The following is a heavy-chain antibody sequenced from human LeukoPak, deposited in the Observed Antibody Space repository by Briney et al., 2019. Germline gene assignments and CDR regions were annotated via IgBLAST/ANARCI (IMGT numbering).Heavy chain of an antibody. CDR1: GYTFTGYY. J-gene: IGHJ4*02. D-gene: IGHD6-13*01. Sequence: ASVKVSCKASGYTFTGYYMHWVRQAPGQGLEWMGWINPNSGGTNYAQKFQGRVTMTRDTSISTAYMELSRLRSDDTAVYYCARDVGYSSSWYYFDYWGQGTQVTVSS. CDR3: ARDVGYSSSWYYFDY. CDR2: INPNSGGT. V-gene: IGHV1-2*02.